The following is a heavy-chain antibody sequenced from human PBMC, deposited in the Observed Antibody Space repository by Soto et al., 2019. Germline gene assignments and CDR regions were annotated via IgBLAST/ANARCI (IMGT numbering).Heavy chain of an antibody. CDR1: GGSVSSGSYY. CDR2: IYYSGST. V-gene: IGHV4-61*01. CDR3: ARGGANGEKDI. Sequence: SETLSLTCTVSGGSVSSGSYYWSWIRQPPGKGLEWIGYIYYSGSTNYNPSLKSRVTISVDTSKNQFSLKLSSVTAADTAVYYCARGGANGEKDIWGQGTMVTVSS. J-gene: IGHJ3*02. D-gene: IGHD4-17*01.